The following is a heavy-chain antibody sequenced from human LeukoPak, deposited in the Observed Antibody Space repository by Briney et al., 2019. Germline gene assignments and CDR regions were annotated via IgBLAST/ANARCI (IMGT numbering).Heavy chain of an antibody. CDR2: ISWNSDSI. CDR1: GFTFDDYA. D-gene: IGHD3-16*01. CDR3: AKGGGGRLIYYYYMDV. V-gene: IGHV3-9*03. Sequence: GGSLRLSCAASGFTFDDYAMHWVRQAPGKGLEWVSGISWNSDSIDYADSVKGRFTISRDNAKNSLYLQMNSLRAEDMALYYCAKGGGGRLIYYYYMDVWGKGTTVTVSS. J-gene: IGHJ6*03.